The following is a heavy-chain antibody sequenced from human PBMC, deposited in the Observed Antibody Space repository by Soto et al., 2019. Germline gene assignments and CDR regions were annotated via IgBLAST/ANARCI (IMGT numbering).Heavy chain of an antibody. J-gene: IGHJ6*02. CDR3: ASGAGATNYYYYGMDV. V-gene: IGHV3-48*02. CDR2: ISSSSSTI. CDR1: GFTFSSYS. Sequence: ESGGGLVQPGGSLRLSCAASGFTFSSYSMNWVRQAPGKGLEWVSYISSSSSTIYYADSVKGRFTISRDNAKNSLYLQMNSLRDEDTAVYYCASGAGATNYYYYGMDVWGQGTTVTVSS. D-gene: IGHD1-26*01.